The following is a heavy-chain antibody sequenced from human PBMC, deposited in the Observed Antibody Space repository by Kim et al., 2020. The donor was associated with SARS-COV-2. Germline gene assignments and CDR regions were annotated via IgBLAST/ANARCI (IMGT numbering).Heavy chain of an antibody. CDR2: MNSKSGNA. V-gene: IGHV1-8*01. CDR1: GYTFTNYD. Sequence: ASVKVSCKASGYTFTNYDINWVRQAPGQGLEWMGWMNSKSGNAAYAQKFQGRVTMTRNTSISTAYIDLTSLRSEDTAVYYCARGSGSGWMYFQYWGQGTLVTVSS. J-gene: IGHJ1*01. D-gene: IGHD6-19*01. CDR3: ARGSGSGWMYFQY.